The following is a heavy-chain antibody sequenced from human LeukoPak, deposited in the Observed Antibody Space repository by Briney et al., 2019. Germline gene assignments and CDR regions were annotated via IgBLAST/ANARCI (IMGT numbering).Heavy chain of an antibody. J-gene: IGHJ6*02. CDR3: ARDMITFGGVIVPWGMDV. CDR2: TYYRSKWYN. CDR1: GDSVSSNSAA. V-gene: IGHV6-1*01. Sequence: SQTLSLTCAISGDSVSSNSAAWSWIRQSPSRGLEWLGRTYYRSKWYNDYAGSVKSRITINPDTSKNQFSLQLNSVAPEDTAVYYCARDMITFGGVIVPWGMDVWGQGTTVTVSS. D-gene: IGHD3-16*02.